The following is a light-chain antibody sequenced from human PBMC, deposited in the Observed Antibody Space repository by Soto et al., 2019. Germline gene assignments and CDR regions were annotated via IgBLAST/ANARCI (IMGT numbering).Light chain of an antibody. CDR2: RNN. CDR3: AELDESLSVL. Sequence: QSVLTQPPSASGTPGQRVTISCSGSSSNIGSNYVYWYQQLPGTAPKLLIYRNNQRPSGVPDRFSGSKSGTSASLAISGLRSEDEADYYCAELDESLSVLFGGGTKLTVL. V-gene: IGLV1-47*01. CDR1: SSNIGSNY. J-gene: IGLJ2*01.